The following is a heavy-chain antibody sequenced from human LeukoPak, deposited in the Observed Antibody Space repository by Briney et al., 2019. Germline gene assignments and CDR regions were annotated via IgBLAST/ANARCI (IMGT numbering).Heavy chain of an antibody. CDR3: ASFGISWRSSY. V-gene: IGHV3-21*01. J-gene: IGHJ4*02. CDR2: ISSSSSYI. D-gene: IGHD2-21*01. CDR1: GFTFSSYS. Sequence: PGGSLRLSCAASGFTFSSYSMNWVRQAPGKGLEWVSSISSSSSYIYYADSVKGRFTISRDNVNNMLYLHMNSLRAEDTPVYYCASFGISWRSSYWGQGTLVTVSS.